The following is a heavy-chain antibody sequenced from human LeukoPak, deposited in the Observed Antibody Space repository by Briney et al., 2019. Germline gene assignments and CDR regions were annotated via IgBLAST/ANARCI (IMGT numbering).Heavy chain of an antibody. D-gene: IGHD6-13*01. CDR3: ASNTRIAAAASHGVEVAFDI. CDR2: IYTSGST. Sequence: PSQTLSLTCTVSGGSISSGSYYWSWIRQPAGKGLEWIGRIYTSGSTNYNPSLKSRVTISVDTSKNQFSLKLSSVTAADTAVYYCASNTRIAAAASHGVEVAFDIWGQGTMVTVSS. V-gene: IGHV4-61*02. CDR1: GGSISSGSYY. J-gene: IGHJ3*02.